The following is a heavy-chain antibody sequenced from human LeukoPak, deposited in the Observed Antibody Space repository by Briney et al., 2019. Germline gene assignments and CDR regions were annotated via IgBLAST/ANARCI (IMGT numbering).Heavy chain of an antibody. D-gene: IGHD5-24*01. Sequence: ASVKVFCKASGYTFTSYYMHWVRQAPGQGLEWMGIINPSGGSTSYAQKFQGRVTMTRDTSTSTVYMELSSLRSEDTAVYYCARDLRGRDGYNYGGDAFDIWGQGTMVTVSS. CDR3: ARDLRGRDGYNYGGDAFDI. J-gene: IGHJ3*02. CDR1: GYTFTSYY. V-gene: IGHV1-46*01. CDR2: INPSGGST.